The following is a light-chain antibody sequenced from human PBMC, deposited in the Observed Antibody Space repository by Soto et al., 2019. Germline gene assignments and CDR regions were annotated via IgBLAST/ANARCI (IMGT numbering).Light chain of an antibody. CDR1: QIISTN. CDR3: QQYSYWPPHT. CDR2: GAS. Sequence: EIVMTQSPATLSVSPGERATLSCRASQIISTNLAWYQQKPGQAPRLLIYGASTRATGIPARFSGSGSGTEFTLTISSLQSEDFAVYYCQQYSYWPPHTFGQGTKLEIK. J-gene: IGKJ2*01. V-gene: IGKV3-15*01.